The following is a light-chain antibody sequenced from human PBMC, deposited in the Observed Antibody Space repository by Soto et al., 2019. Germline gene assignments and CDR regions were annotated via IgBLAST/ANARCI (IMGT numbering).Light chain of an antibody. CDR2: LTS. CDR3: QQSSTTPWT. CDR1: PSISTY. V-gene: IGKV1-39*01. J-gene: IGKJ1*01. Sequence: DIQMTQSPSSLSASVGDRVTITYRASPSISTYLNWFQQKPRRAPKLLIYLTSTLQSGVPSRFSGSGSGTDFTLTISSLQPEYCAPYYCQQSSTTPWTFGQGTKVDVK.